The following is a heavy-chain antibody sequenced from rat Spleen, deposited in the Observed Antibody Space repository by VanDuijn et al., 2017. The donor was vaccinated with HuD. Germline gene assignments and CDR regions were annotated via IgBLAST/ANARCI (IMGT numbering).Heavy chain of an antibody. CDR1: GYTITSGY. CDR3: AKFLYYYVMDA. Sequence: EIQLQESGPGLVKPSQSLSLTCSVTGYTITSGYDWSWIRKFPGNKMEWMGYISYSGSTNYNPSLKSRISITRDTSKNQFFLQLNSVTTEDTATYYCAKFLYYYVMDAWGQGASVTVSS. CDR2: ISYSGST. D-gene: IGHD2-6*01. J-gene: IGHJ4*01. V-gene: IGHV3-4*01.